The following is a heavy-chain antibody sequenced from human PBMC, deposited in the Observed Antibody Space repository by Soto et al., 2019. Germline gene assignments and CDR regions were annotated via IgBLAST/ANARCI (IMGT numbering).Heavy chain of an antibody. CDR2: ISIRGGDE. V-gene: IGHV3-30*03. D-gene: IGHD6-6*01. Sequence: QVQLVESGGGVVQPGKSLRLSCAASGFTCSSYAMHWARQAPGKGLEWVTVISIRGGDEYYAESVRGRFTISRDDSKNTLYRQMASLRVEDTAVYYGARGTIVARQHLDYWGEGTLGTVSS. CDR1: GFTCSSYA. J-gene: IGHJ4*02. CDR3: ARGTIVARQHLDY.